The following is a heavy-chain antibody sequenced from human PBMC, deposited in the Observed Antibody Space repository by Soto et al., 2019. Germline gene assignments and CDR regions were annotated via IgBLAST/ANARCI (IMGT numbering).Heavy chain of an antibody. D-gene: IGHD2-21*01. V-gene: IGHV3-15*05. CDR1: GFIFRDAW. Sequence: GGSVRRSCAASGFIFRDAWISWVRQAPGEGLEWVGRVKSKSEGGTKDYAALVKGRFTVSRDDSINTVSLQMESLKMEDTAVYFCVAGSPFEYCCQATLVTVSS. CDR3: VAGSPFEY. J-gene: IGHJ4*02. CDR2: VKSKSEGGTK.